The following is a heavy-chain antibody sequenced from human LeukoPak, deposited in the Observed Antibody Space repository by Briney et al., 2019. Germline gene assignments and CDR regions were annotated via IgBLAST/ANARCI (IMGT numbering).Heavy chain of an antibody. CDR3: AREWLQLRAFDY. CDR1: GFTFSSYE. D-gene: IGHD5-24*01. V-gene: IGHV3-48*03. Sequence: GGSLRLSCAASGFTFSSYEMNWVRQAPGKGLEWVSYISSSGSTINYADSVKGRFTISRDNAKNSLYLQMNSLRAEDTAVYYCAREWLQLRAFDYWGQGTLVTVSS. CDR2: ISSSGSTI. J-gene: IGHJ4*02.